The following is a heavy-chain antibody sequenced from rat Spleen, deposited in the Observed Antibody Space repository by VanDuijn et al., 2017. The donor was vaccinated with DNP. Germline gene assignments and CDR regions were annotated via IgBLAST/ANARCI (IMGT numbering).Heavy chain of an antibody. V-gene: IGHV5S10*01. Sequence: EVQLVESGGGLVQPGRSLKLSCAASGLTFSDYSMAWVRQAPKKGLEWVATIIYDGSGAYYGDSVKGRFTISRDNAKSSLYLQMDSLRSEDTATYYCTTWSFDYWGQGVMVTVSS. CDR3: TTWSFDY. CDR2: IIYDGSGA. J-gene: IGHJ2*01. CDR1: GLTFSDYS. D-gene: IGHD4-2*01.